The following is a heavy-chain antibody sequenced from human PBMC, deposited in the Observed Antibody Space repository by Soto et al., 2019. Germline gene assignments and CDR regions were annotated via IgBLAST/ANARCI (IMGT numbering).Heavy chain of an antibody. V-gene: IGHV1-2*02. J-gene: IGHJ6*02. D-gene: IGHD2-2*02. CDR3: GSGGIHCSSTSCYTGLSGYYYGMDV. CDR1: GYTFTGYY. CDR2: INPNSGGT. Sequence: ASVKVSCKASGYTFTGYYMHWVRQAPGQGLEWMGWINPNSGGTNYAQKFQGRVTMTRDTSVSTAYMELSRLRSDDTAVYYCGSGGIHCSSTSCYTGLSGYYYGMDVWGQGTTVTVSS.